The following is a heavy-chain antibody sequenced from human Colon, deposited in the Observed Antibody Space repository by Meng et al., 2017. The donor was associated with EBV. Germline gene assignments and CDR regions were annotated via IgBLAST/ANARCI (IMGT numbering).Heavy chain of an antibody. CDR3: ARDLSGYYSFADY. CDR2: INPNNGGA. J-gene: IGHJ4*02. CDR1: GYTFTGYY. D-gene: IGHD3-22*01. V-gene: IGHV1-2*06. Sequence: QVQLVQSGAEVKRPGASVKVSCKASGYTFTGYYMQWVRQAPGQGLEWMGRINPNNGGANYAQQFQGRVTMTTDTSISTAYMELSRLRSDDTAVYYCARDLSGYYSFADYWGQGTLVTVSS.